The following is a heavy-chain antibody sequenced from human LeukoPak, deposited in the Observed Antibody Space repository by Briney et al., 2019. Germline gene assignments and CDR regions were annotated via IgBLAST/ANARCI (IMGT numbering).Heavy chain of an antibody. D-gene: IGHD1-26*01. J-gene: IGHJ5*02. CDR2: INPNSGGT. V-gene: IGHV1-2*02. CDR1: GYTFTGYS. CDR3: ARDLGGRYSWFDP. Sequence: ASVKVSCKASGYTFTGYSLHWVRHAPGLGLEWMGWINPNSGGTNYAQRFQGRVTMTRDTSISTAYMDLSSLTSDDTAVYYCARDLGGRYSWFDPWGQGTLVTVSS.